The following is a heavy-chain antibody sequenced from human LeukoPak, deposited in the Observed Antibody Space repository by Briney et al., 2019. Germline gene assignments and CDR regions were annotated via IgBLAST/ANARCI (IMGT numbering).Heavy chain of an antibody. Sequence: GGSLRLSCAASGFTFSSYAMNWIRQAPGKGLEWVSVIYSGGSTYYADFVKGRFTISRDNSKNTLYLQMNSLRAEDTAVYYCAREGGSGSYSDYWGQGTLVTVSS. CDR1: GFTFSSYA. CDR2: IYSGGST. J-gene: IGHJ4*02. CDR3: AREGGSGSYSDY. D-gene: IGHD3-10*01. V-gene: IGHV3-53*01.